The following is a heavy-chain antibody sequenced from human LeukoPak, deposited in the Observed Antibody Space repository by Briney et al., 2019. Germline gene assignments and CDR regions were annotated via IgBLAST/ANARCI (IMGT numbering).Heavy chain of an antibody. J-gene: IGHJ5*02. Sequence: GGSLRLSCAASGITLSNYGMSWVRQAPGKGLEWVGLIRDSGEAFYADFARGRFIISRDESENTLYLQMNGLRVEDTAVYFCARDRAANQDWVEFDPWGQGTPVIVSS. D-gene: IGHD3/OR15-3a*01. V-gene: IGHV3-66*03. CDR2: IRDSGEA. CDR3: ARDRAANQDWVEFDP. CDR1: GITLSNYG.